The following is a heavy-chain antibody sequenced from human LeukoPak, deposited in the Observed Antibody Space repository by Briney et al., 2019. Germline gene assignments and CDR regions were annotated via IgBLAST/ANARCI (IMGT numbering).Heavy chain of an antibody. CDR2: MNPNSGNT. CDR1: GYTFTSYD. Sequence: GASVKVSCKASGYTFTSYDINWVRQATGQGLEWMGWMNPNSGNTGYAQKFQGRVTMTRNTSISTAYMELSSLRSDDTAVYYCARDRLRLGYERTNWFDPWGQGTLVTVSS. V-gene: IGHV1-8*01. CDR3: ARDRLRLGYERTNWFDP. D-gene: IGHD2-15*01. J-gene: IGHJ5*02.